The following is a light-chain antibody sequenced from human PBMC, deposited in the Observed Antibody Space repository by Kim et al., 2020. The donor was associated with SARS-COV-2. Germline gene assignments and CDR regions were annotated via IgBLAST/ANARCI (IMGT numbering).Light chain of an antibody. J-gene: IGKJ3*01. CDR2: GAS. V-gene: IGKV3-20*01. CDR1: QIPTTNY. Sequence: PGESATLSCRASQIPTTNYVAWYQQKPGQAPRLLIYGASNRATGIPVRFIGSASGTDFTLTISRLEPEDFAVYYCQHFETSTGFTFGPGTKVDIK. CDR3: QHFETSTGFT.